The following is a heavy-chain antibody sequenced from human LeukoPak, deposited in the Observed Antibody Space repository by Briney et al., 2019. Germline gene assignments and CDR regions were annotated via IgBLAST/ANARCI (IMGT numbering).Heavy chain of an antibody. CDR3: ARGSPPRRNYDSRGYYSYYFDY. D-gene: IGHD3-22*01. J-gene: IGHJ4*02. CDR1: GYTFTGYY. CDR2: INPNSGGT. V-gene: IGHV1-2*02. Sequence: ASVKVSCKASGYTFTGYYMHWVRQAPGQGLEWMGWINPNSGGTNYVQKFQGRVTMTRDTSISTVYMELRSLRSDDTAVYYCARGSPPRRNYDSRGYYSYYFDYWGQGTLVTVSS.